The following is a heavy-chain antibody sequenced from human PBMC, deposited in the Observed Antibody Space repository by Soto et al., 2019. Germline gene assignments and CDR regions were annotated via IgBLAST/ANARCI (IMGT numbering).Heavy chain of an antibody. J-gene: IGHJ6*03. V-gene: IGHV4-4*09. CDR1: GGSISSXX. D-gene: IGHD2-15*01. Sequence: QVQLQESGPGLVKPSETLSLTCSVSGGSISSXXWTXIRXXXXKGLEWIGYISLSGSTNYISSPXSRATXSVDXXXXXXXXRXXXXXXXXXXXXXXXXXPXGSEYRHYFNMDVWGKGTTVTVSS. CDR3: XXXPXGSEYRHYFNMDV. CDR2: ISLSGST.